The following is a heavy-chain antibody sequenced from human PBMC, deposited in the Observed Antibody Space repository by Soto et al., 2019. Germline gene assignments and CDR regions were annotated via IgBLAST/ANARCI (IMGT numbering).Heavy chain of an antibody. CDR1: GDTFRNYV. Sequence: QVQLAQSGAEVKKSGSSVKVSCKASGDTFRNYVIGWVRQAPGQGLEWMGNIFPSLGSTNYAQQLRDRLTCSADESASIAYLDLSSLRSDDTAVYYCTTETIAPMATGGPARFWGQGTVVTVSS. CDR2: IFPSLGST. CDR3: TTETIAPMATGGPARF. V-gene: IGHV1-69*11. D-gene: IGHD2-8*02. J-gene: IGHJ4*02.